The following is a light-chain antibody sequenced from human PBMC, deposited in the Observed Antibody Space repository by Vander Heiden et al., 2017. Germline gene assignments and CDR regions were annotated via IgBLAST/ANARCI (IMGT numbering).Light chain of an antibody. CDR3: QHTYNTPLT. Sequence: DIQMTQSPSSLSASVGDRVTITCRASQSISSFLNWYQQKPGKAPKVLIYAASSLQSGVPSRFSGSGSGTDFTLIITSLQPEDFATYYCQHTYNTPLTFGGGTKVEIK. CDR1: QSISSF. CDR2: AAS. V-gene: IGKV1-39*01. J-gene: IGKJ4*01.